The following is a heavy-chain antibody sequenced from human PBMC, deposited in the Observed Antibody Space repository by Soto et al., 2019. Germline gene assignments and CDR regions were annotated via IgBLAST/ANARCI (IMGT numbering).Heavy chain of an antibody. Sequence: HGESLKISCKGSGYSFTSYWIGWVRKMPGKGLEWMGIIYPGDSDTRYSPSFQGQVTISADKSISTAYLQWSSLKASDTAMYYCARLQGGSGWYEFAYYFDYWGQGTLVTVSS. D-gene: IGHD6-19*01. CDR1: GYSFTSYW. V-gene: IGHV5-51*01. CDR3: ARLQGGSGWYEFAYYFDY. J-gene: IGHJ4*02. CDR2: IYPGDSDT.